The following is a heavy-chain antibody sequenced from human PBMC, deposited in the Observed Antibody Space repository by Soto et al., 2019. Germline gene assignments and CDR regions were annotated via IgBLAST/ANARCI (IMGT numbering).Heavy chain of an antibody. D-gene: IGHD3-3*01. V-gene: IGHV4-61*01. CDR1: GGSVSSGTYY. Sequence: PSETLSLTCTVSGGSVSSGTYYVSWIRQPPGKGLEWVGFVYYTGRTNYNPSLKSRVTISVDTSRNQFSLMMTSVTAADTAVYYCARDFDYFDSWGHGSLVTVSS. CDR2: VYYTGRT. CDR3: ARDFDYFDS. J-gene: IGHJ4*01.